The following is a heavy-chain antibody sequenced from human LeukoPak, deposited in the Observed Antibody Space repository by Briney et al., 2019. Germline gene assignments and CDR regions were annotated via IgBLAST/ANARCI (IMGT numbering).Heavy chain of an antibody. CDR1: GFTFSNAW. D-gene: IGHD5-18*01. CDR3: TQYTYGFFQY. CDR2: IKSKTDGGTT. J-gene: IGHJ4*02. V-gene: IGHV3-15*01. Sequence: AGGSLRLSCAASGFTFSNAWMSWVRQAPGKGVEWVGRIKSKTDGGTTDYAAPVKGRFTISRDDSKNTLYLQMNSLKTEDTAVYYCTQYTYGFFQYWGQGTLVTVSS.